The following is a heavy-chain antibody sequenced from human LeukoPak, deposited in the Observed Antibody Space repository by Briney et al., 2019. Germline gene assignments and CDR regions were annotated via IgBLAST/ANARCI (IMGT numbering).Heavy chain of an antibody. Sequence: ASETLSLTCTVSGGSISSYYWSWIRQPPGKGLEWIGHIYYSGSTNYNPSLKSRVTISVDTSKNQFSLKLSSVTAADTAVYYCARVAGTMVRGVIGYWGQGTLVTVSS. V-gene: IGHV4-59*01. CDR2: IYYSGST. D-gene: IGHD3-10*01. CDR3: ARVAGTMVRGVIGY. J-gene: IGHJ4*02. CDR1: GGSISSYY.